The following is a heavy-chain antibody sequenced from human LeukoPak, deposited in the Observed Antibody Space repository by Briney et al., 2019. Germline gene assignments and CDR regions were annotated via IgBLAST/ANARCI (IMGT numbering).Heavy chain of an antibody. J-gene: IGHJ6*03. Sequence: GGSLRLSCAASGFTFDDYAMHWVRQAPGKGLEGVSGISWNSGSIGYADSVKGRFTISRDNAKNSLYLQMNSLRAEDTALYYCAKDTRSRGGYYYYYMDVWGKGTTVTVSS. D-gene: IGHD3-10*01. V-gene: IGHV3-9*01. CDR3: AKDTRSRGGYYYYYMDV. CDR1: GFTFDDYA. CDR2: ISWNSGSI.